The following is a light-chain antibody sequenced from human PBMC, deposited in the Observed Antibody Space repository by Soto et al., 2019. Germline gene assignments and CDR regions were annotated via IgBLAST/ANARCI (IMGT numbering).Light chain of an antibody. Sequence: AIQLTQSPSSLSASVGDRVTITCRASQDISSALAWYQQKPGEAPKVLLFDAASLESGVPSRFSGSGSGTDFTLTISSLQPEDFATYYCQQYSSYPLTFGGGTKVESK. CDR3: QQYSSYPLT. CDR1: QDISSA. V-gene: IGKV1-13*02. CDR2: DAA. J-gene: IGKJ4*01.